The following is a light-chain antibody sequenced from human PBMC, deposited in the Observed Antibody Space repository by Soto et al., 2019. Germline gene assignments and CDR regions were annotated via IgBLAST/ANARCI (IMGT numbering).Light chain of an antibody. J-gene: IGLJ3*02. CDR1: SSNIGAAYD. CDR2: GNN. CDR3: QSYDSSLSGWV. V-gene: IGLV1-40*01. Sequence: QSVLTQQPSVSGAPGQKVTISCTRSSSNIGAAYDVHWYQHLPGTAPKLLIYGNNNRPSGVPDRFSGSKSGTSASLAITGLRAEDEADYYCQSYDSSLSGWVFGGGTQLTVL.